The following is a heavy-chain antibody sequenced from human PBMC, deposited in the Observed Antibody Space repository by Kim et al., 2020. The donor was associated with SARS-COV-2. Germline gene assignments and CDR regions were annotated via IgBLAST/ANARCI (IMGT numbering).Heavy chain of an antibody. D-gene: IGHD1-26*01. CDR3: ARDRGSYYGRAFDI. Sequence: NPYLKSRVTISVDTSKNQFSLKLSSVTAADTAVYYCARDRGSYYGRAFDIWGQGTMVTVSS. V-gene: IGHV4-59*01. J-gene: IGHJ3*02.